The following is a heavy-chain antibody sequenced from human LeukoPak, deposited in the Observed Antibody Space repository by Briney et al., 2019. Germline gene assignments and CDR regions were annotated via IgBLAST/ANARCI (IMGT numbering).Heavy chain of an antibody. CDR1: GFTFSSYG. CDR3: ARQYCSGGDCYFFD. V-gene: IGHV3-33*01. Sequence: GSLRLSCAASGFTFSSYGMHWVRQAPGKGLEWAALIWYDGNNKYYADSVKGRFTISRDNSKNTLYLQMNSLRAEDTALYYCARQYCSGGDCYFFDWGQGTLVTVSS. J-gene: IGHJ4*02. D-gene: IGHD2-15*01. CDR2: IWYDGNNK.